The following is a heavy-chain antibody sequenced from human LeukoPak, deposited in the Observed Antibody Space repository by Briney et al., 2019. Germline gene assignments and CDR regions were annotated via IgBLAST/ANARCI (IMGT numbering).Heavy chain of an antibody. J-gene: IGHJ4*02. CDR3: ARGYSSSWHTYYYDRSGYVPDY. D-gene: IGHD3-22*01. CDR1: GYTFTSYG. V-gene: IGHV1-18*01. Sequence: ASVKVSCKASGYTFTSYGISWVRQAPGQGLEWMGWISAYNGNTNYAQKLQGRVTMTTDTSTSTAYMELRSLRSDDTVVYYCARGYSSSWHTYYYDRSGYVPDYWGQGTLVTVSS. CDR2: ISAYNGNT.